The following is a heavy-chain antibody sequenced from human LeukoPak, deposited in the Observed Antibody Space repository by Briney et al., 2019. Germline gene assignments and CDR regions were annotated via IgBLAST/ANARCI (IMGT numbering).Heavy chain of an antibody. D-gene: IGHD2/OR15-2a*01. V-gene: IGHV2-5*01. CDR2: IYWNDDK. CDR1: GFSLITNGVG. Sequence: SGPTLVKPTQTLTLTCTFSGFSLITNGVGVGWIRQPPGEALEWLALIYWNDDKTYSPSLKSRLTITKDTFKNRVVLTMTNMDPADTATYYCARNEIYPSFYALDVWGQGTTVTVSS. CDR3: ARNEIYPSFYALDV. J-gene: IGHJ6*02.